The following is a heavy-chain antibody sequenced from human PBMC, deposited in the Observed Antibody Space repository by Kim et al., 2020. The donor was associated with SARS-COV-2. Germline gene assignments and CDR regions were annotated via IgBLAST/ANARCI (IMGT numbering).Heavy chain of an antibody. V-gene: IGHV3-23*01. D-gene: IGHD3-22*01. Sequence: DSVKGRFTISRDNSKNTLYLQMNSLRAEDTAVYYCAKGGYYYDSSAQIDYWGQGTLVTVSS. CDR3: AKGGYYYDSSAQIDY. J-gene: IGHJ4*02.